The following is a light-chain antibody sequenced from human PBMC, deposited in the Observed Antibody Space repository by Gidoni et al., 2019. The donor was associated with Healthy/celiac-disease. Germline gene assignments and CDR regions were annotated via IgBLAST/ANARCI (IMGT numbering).Light chain of an antibody. J-gene: IGLJ2*01. CDR2: QDS. V-gene: IGLV3-1*01. CDR1: KLGDKY. Sequence: SYELTQPPSVSVSPGQTASITCSGDKLGDKYACWYQQKPGQCPVLVIYQDSKRPSGIPERFSGSNTGNTATLTISGTQAMDEADYYCQAWDSSSYVVFGGGTKLTVL. CDR3: QAWDSSSYVV.